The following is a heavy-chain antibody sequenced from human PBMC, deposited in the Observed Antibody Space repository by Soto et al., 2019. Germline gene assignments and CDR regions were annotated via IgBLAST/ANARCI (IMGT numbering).Heavy chain of an antibody. V-gene: IGHV3-48*03. Sequence: GGSLRLSCVASEFTFSSFEMNWVRQAPGKGLEWVSYISDSGTTIYYTDSVQGRFTISRDNAKKSLYLQMNSLRVEDSGVYYCVRFGGAAAGPGDYWGQGTLVTVSS. D-gene: IGHD6-13*01. J-gene: IGHJ4*02. CDR1: EFTFSSFE. CDR3: VRFGGAAAGPGDY. CDR2: ISDSGTTI.